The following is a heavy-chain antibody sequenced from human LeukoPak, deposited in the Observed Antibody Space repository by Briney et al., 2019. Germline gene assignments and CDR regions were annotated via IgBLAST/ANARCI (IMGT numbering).Heavy chain of an antibody. D-gene: IGHD3-10*01. CDR2: IKYDGSEQ. J-gene: IGHJ4*02. Sequence: GGSLRLSCTSSGFIFSSHSMNWVRQAPGKGPEWVANIKYDGSEQYYVDSVKGRFSISRDNTKNLLYLQMNSLRVEDTAVYYCARDYGWSFANWGQGTLVTVSS. V-gene: IGHV3-7*03. CDR1: GFIFSSHS. CDR3: ARDYGWSFAN.